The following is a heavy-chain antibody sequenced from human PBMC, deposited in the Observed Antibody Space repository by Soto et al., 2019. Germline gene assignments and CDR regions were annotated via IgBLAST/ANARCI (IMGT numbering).Heavy chain of an antibody. J-gene: IGHJ4*02. V-gene: IGHV3-30-3*02. CDR2: VSKDRLDR. CDR3: AAPREGQCLVFDH. CDR1: GXTFSDYA. Sequence: QSXGSLRRSSVASGXTFSDYAVHWVRQAPGEGVAWVASVSKDRLDRYYSEAVKGRFTISRDDSKNTVFLQMTRLQLEDTAEYFCAAPREGQCLVFDHWGQRTLSPVSS. D-gene: IGHD6-19*01.